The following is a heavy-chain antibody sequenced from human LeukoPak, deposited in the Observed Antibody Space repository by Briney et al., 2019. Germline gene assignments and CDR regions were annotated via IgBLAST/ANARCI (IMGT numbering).Heavy chain of an antibody. CDR1: GGTFSSYA. Sequence: GASVKVSCKASGGTFSSYAISWVRQAPGQGLEWMGRIIPIFGTANYAQKFQGRVTITTDESTSTTYMELSSLRSEDTAVYYCARGPLVVTAIPFLDYWGQGTLVTASS. CDR3: ARGPLVVTAIPFLDY. D-gene: IGHD2-21*02. V-gene: IGHV1-69*05. CDR2: IIPIFGTA. J-gene: IGHJ4*02.